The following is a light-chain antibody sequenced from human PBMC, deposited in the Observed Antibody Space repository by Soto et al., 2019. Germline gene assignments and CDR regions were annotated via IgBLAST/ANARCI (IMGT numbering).Light chain of an antibody. J-gene: IGLJ1*01. CDR2: EVS. CDR3: SSYSSSSTYV. Sequence: VLTQPASVSGSPGQSITISCTGTSSDVGAYYSVSWYQQHPGKAPKLMIYEVSNRPSGVSNRFSGSKSGNTASLTISGLQAEDEADYYCSSYSSSSTYVFGTGTRSPS. CDR1: SSDVGAYYS. V-gene: IGLV2-14*01.